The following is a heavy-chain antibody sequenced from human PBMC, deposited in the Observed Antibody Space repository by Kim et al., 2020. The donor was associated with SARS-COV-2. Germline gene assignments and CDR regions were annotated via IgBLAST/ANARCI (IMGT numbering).Heavy chain of an antibody. CDR2: GNGDT. D-gene: IGHD3-16*01. J-gene: IGHJ4*02. V-gene: IGHV1-3*01. Sequence: GNGDTIYSQKFQGRVTFTTDTSASTAYMELSVLRSEDSAVYYCRGGYDFDYWGQGTLVTVSS. CDR3: RGGYDFDY.